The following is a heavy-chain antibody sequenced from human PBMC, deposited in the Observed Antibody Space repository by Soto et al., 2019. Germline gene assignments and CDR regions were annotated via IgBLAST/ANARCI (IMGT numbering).Heavy chain of an antibody. CDR2: IISSSSTI. CDR3: ARDLEIVVVTAHNDAFDI. Sequence: GGSLRLSCAASGFTFSSYSMNWVRQAPGKGLEWVSFIISSSSTIYYADSVKGRFTISRDNAKNSLYLQMNSLRDEDTAVYYCARDLEIVVVTAHNDAFDIWGQGTMVTVS. D-gene: IGHD3-22*01. V-gene: IGHV3-48*02. J-gene: IGHJ3*02. CDR1: GFTFSSYS.